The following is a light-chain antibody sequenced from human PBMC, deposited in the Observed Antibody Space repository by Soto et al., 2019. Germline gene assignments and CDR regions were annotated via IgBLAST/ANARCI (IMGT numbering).Light chain of an antibody. CDR3: SSYTTDNTVI. CDR2: VGS. CDR1: SSDVGSYNR. V-gene: IGLV2-14*02. J-gene: IGLJ2*01. Sequence: QSALTQPASVSGSPGQSITISCTGTSSDVGSYNRVSWYQQYPGKAPKLMIYVGSKRPSGVPNRFSGSKSGNTASLTISGLQAEDEADYYCSSYTTDNTVIFGGRTKVTVL.